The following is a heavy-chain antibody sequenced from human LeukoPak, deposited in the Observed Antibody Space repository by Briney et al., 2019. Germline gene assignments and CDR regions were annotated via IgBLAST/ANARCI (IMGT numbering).Heavy chain of an antibody. CDR1: GGTFSSYA. Sequence: ASVKVSCKASGGTFSSYAISWVRQAPGQGLEWMGRIIPILGIANYAQKFQGRVTITADKSTSTAYMELSSLRSEDTAVYYCAREGSAWEGYYYYMDVWGKGTTVTVSS. CDR3: AREGSAWEGYYYYMDV. D-gene: IGHD1-26*01. J-gene: IGHJ6*03. CDR2: IIPILGIA. V-gene: IGHV1-69*04.